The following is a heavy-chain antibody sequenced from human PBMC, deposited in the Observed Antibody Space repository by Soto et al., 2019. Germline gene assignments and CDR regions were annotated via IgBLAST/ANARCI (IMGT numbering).Heavy chain of an antibody. Sequence: GGSLRLSCAASGFTFSSYGMHWVRQAPGKGLEWVAVISYDGSNKYYADSVKGRFTISRDNSKNTLYLQMNSLRAEDTAVYYCAKDLVGRYCSSTSCYRYMDVWGKGTTVTVSS. V-gene: IGHV3-30*18. D-gene: IGHD2-2*01. CDR1: GFTFSSYG. CDR3: AKDLVGRYCSSTSCYRYMDV. CDR2: ISYDGSNK. J-gene: IGHJ6*03.